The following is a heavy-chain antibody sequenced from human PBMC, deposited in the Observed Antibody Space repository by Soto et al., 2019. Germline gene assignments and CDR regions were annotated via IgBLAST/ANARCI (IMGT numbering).Heavy chain of an antibody. D-gene: IGHD3-10*01. V-gene: IGHV4-31*03. CDR1: GGSISSGGYY. J-gene: IGHJ4*02. CDR2: ISYSGGT. CDR3: AGDEGVRGAVWVY. Sequence: QVQLQESGPGLVKPSQTLSLTCTVSGGSISSGGYYWTWIRQHPVKGLAWIGYISYSGGTYYNPSLRSRVAMSVDTSKNQFSLKLNSVTAADTAVYYCAGDEGVRGAVWVYWSQGTLVTVSS.